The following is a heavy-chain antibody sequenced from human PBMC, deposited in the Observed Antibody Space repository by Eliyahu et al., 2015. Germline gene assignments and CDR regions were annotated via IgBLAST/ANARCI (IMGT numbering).Heavy chain of an antibody. CDR3: ARDASNSWYSYYYYYMDV. V-gene: IGHV3-33*01. J-gene: IGHJ6*03. D-gene: IGHD6-13*01. Sequence: QVQLVESGGGVVQPGGSLXVSCXASGFXFTRGGXHWVRQAPGKGPEWVAVIWYDASKKYYADSVKGRFTISRDNSKNTLYLQMNSLRAEDTAVYYCARDASNSWYSYYYYYMDVWGKGTTVTVSS. CDR2: IWYDASKK. CDR1: GFXFTRGG.